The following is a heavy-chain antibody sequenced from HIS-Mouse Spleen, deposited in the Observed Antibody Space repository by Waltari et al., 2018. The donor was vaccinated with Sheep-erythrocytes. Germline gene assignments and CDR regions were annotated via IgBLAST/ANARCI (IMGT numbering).Heavy chain of an antibody. Sequence: QVQLVQSGAEVKKPGSSVKVSCKASGGTFSSYAISWVRQAHGQGLEWMGRISPILGIANYAQKFQGTVTITADKSTSTAYMELSSLRSEDTAVYYCAQTGATTPHFDYWGQGTLVTVSS. CDR1: GGTFSSYA. V-gene: IGHV1-69*04. CDR2: ISPILGIA. D-gene: IGHD1-26*01. CDR3: AQTGATTPHFDY. J-gene: IGHJ4*02.